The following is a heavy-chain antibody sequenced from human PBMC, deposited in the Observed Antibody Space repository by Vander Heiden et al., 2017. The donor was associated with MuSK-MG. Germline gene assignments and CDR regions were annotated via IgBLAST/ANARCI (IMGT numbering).Heavy chain of an antibody. CDR2: IDPSDSYT. V-gene: IGHV5-10-1*01. J-gene: IGHJ6*03. CDR1: GYSFTSYW. Sequence: ESLRISCKGSGYSFTSYWISWVRQMPGKGLAWMGRIDPSDSYTNYSPSFQGHVTISADKSISTAYLQWSSLKASDTAMYYCARQSYDILTGYPSPNYYYYYMDVWGKGTTVTVSS. CDR3: ARQSYDILTGYPSPNYYYYYMDV. D-gene: IGHD3-9*01.